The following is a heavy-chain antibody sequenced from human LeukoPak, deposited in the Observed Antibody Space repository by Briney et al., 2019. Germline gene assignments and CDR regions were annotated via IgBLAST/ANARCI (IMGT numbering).Heavy chain of an antibody. CDR2: IYYSGST. CDR3: ARHVSCSSSWYTEYFQH. J-gene: IGHJ1*01. CDR1: GGSISSSSYY. V-gene: IGHV4-39*01. Sequence: SETLSLTCTVSGGSISSSSYYWGWIRQPPGKGLEWIGSIYYSGSTYYNPPLKSRVTISVDTSKNQFSLKLSSVTAADTAVYYCARHVSCSSSWYTEYFQHWGQGTLVTVSS. D-gene: IGHD6-13*01.